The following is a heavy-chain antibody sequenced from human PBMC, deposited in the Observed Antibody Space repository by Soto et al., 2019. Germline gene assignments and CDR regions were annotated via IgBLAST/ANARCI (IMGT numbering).Heavy chain of an antibody. J-gene: IGHJ4*02. CDR3: AKAATVVTLYYFDY. Sequence: EVQLLESGGGLVQPGGSLRLSCAASGFTFNNYGMSWVRQAPGKGLEWVSAITDSGGSTYYADSVKGRFTISRDNSKSTVYLQMNSLRAEDTAVYYCAKAATVVTLYYFDYWGQGTLVTVSS. CDR1: GFTFNNYG. V-gene: IGHV3-23*01. CDR2: ITDSGGST. D-gene: IGHD4-17*01.